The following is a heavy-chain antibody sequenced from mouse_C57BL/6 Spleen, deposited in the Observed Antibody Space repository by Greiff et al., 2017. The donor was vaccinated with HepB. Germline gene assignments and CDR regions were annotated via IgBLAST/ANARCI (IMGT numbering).Heavy chain of an antibody. J-gene: IGHJ3*01. CDR3: ARAHYYGSSYWFAY. CDR2: INYDGSST. V-gene: IGHV5-16*01. Sequence: EVMLVESEEGLVQPGSSMKLSCTASGFTFSDYYMAWVRQVPEKGLEWVANINYDGSSTYYLDSLKSRFIISRDNAKNILYLQMSSLKSEDTATYYCARAHYYGSSYWFAYWGQGTLVTVSA. CDR1: GFTFSDYY. D-gene: IGHD1-1*01.